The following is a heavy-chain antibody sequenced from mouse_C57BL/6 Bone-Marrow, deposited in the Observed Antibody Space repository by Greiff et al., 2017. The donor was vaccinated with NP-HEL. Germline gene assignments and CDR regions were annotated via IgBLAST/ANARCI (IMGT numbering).Heavy chain of an antibody. V-gene: IGHV1-72*01. CDR3: ARDDGYYVWFAY. Sequence: QVQLQQPGAELVKPGASVKLSCKASGYTFTSYWMHWVKQRPGRGLEWIGRIDPKSGGTKYNEKFKSKATVTVDKPSSPAYMHLSSLTSEDSAVYYCARDDGYYVWFAYWGQGTLVTVSA. CDR2: IDPKSGGT. J-gene: IGHJ3*01. CDR1: GYTFTSYW. D-gene: IGHD2-3*01.